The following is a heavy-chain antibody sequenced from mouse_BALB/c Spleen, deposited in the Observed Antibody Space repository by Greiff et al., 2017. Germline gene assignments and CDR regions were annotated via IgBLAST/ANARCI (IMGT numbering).Heavy chain of an antibody. V-gene: IGHV1-5*01. CDR2: IYPGNSDT. CDR1: GYSFTSYW. D-gene: IGHD2-10*01. Sequence: EVQLQQSGTVLARPGASVKMSCKASGYSFTSYWMHWVKQRPGQGLEWIGAIYPGNSDTSYNQKFKGKAKLTAVTSASTAYMELSSLTNEDSAVYYCTSAYYGNSAWFAYWGQGTLVTVSA. CDR3: TSAYYGNSAWFAY. J-gene: IGHJ3*01.